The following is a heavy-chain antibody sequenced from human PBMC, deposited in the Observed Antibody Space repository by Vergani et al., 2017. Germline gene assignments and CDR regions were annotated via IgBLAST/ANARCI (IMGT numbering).Heavy chain of an antibody. D-gene: IGHD3-3*01. J-gene: IGHJ6*02. CDR2: INPNSCGT. CDR3: ATTTIFGVDYYYYGMDV. CDR1: GYTFTGYY. V-gene: IGHV1-2*04. Sequence: QVQLVQSGAEVKKPGASVKVSCKASGYTFTGYYMHWVRQAPGQGLEWMGWINPNSCGTNYAQKFQGWVTMTRDTSISTAYMELSRLRSDDTAVYYCATTTIFGVDYYYYGMDVWGQGTTVTVSS.